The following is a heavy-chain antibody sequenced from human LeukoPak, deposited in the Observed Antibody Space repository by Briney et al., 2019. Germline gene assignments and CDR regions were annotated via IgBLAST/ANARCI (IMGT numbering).Heavy chain of an antibody. CDR3: ARGWNTRTLDY. J-gene: IGHJ4*02. CDR1: GGSFSGYY. CDR2: INHSGTT. V-gene: IGHV4-34*01. Sequence: SEPLSLTCADYGGSFSGYYWSWIRQPPGKGLEWIGEINHSGTTNYNPSLKSRVTVSVDTSKNQFSLKLSSVTAADTAVYYCARGWNTRTLDYWGQGTLVTVSS. D-gene: IGHD1-14*01.